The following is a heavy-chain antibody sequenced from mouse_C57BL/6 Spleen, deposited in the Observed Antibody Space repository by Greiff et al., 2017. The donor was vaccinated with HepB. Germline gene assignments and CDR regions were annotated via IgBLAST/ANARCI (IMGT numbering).Heavy chain of an antibody. Sequence: EVHLVESEGGLVQPGSSMKLSCTASGFTFSDYYMAWVRQVPEKGLEWVANINYDGSSTYYLDSLKSRFIISRDNAKNILYLQMSSLKSEDTATYYCARGDYYGSSYSYFDVWGTGTTVTVSS. V-gene: IGHV5-16*01. CDR2: INYDGSST. CDR3: ARGDYYGSSYSYFDV. D-gene: IGHD1-1*01. CDR1: GFTFSDYY. J-gene: IGHJ1*03.